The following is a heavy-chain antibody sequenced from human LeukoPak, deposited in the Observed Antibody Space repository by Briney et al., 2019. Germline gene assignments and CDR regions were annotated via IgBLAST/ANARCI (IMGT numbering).Heavy chain of an antibody. V-gene: IGHV3-48*03. CDR3: TKGRAYDDSGNPYWHFDL. CDR1: GFTFSSYE. Sequence: HTGGSLRLSCAASGFTFSSYEMNWVRQAPGKGLEWVSYISSSGSTIYYADSVKGRFTISRDNSKNTLYLQMNSLRAEDTAVYYCTKGRAYDDSGNPYWHFDLWGRGTLVTVSS. CDR2: ISSSGSTI. D-gene: IGHD3-10*01. J-gene: IGHJ2*01.